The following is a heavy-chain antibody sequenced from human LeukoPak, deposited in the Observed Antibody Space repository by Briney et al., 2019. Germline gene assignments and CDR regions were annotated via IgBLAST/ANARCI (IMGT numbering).Heavy chain of an antibody. CDR1: GFSFSSYW. CDR2: IKQDGSET. Sequence: PGGSLRLSCAASGFSFSSYWMSWVRQAPGKGLEWVANIKQDGSETYYVGSVGGRFTISRDNAKNSLYLQMNSLRAEDTAVYYCARDKQSGGSLFDYWGQGTLVTVSS. V-gene: IGHV3-7*04. CDR3: ARDKQSGGSLFDY. J-gene: IGHJ4*02. D-gene: IGHD6-25*01.